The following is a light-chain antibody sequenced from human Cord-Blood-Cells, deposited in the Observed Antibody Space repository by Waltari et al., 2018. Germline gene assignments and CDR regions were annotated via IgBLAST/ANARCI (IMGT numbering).Light chain of an antibody. CDR3: LQDYNWPFT. Sequence: MQMTQSPSTLSASPGDRATISCRASQSVSSDLAWYHQKPGHAPKLLIYDASSLQSGIPARFSGSGSGTDFTLTISSLEPEDFASYYCLQDYNWPFTFGRGTKVEIK. V-gene: IGKV1-6*01. CDR2: DAS. J-gene: IGKJ4*01. CDR1: QSVSSD.